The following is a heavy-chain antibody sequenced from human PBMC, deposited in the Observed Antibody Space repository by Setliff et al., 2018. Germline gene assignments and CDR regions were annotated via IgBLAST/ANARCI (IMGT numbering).Heavy chain of an antibody. J-gene: IGHJ4*02. CDR2: ISPYNGNT. CDR1: GYMFTTYG. CDR3: ARSSGPRVVLAADFDF. V-gene: IGHV1-18*01. Sequence: ASVKVSCKTSGYMFTTYGISWVRQAPGQGPEWMGCISPYNGNTNYAQKFQDRVTMTTDTSTATVDMELKNLRSDDTAVYYCARSSGPRVVLAADFDFWGQGTLVTVSS. D-gene: IGHD5-12*01.